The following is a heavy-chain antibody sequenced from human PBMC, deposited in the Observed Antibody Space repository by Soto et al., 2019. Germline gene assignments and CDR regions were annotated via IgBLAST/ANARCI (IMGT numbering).Heavy chain of an antibody. CDR3: AREGYCGGDCYPDY. Sequence: NPGGSLRLSCAASGFTFSNYGMSWVRQAPGKGLEWVSSISSSSSYISYADSLKGRFTISRDNAKNSLFLQMNSLRAEDTAVYYCAREGYCGGDCYPDYWGQGTLVTVSS. J-gene: IGHJ4*02. CDR1: GFTFSNYG. V-gene: IGHV3-21*01. CDR2: ISSSSSYI. D-gene: IGHD2-21*02.